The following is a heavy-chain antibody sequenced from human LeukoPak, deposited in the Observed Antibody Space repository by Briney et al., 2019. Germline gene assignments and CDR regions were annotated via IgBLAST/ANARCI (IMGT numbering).Heavy chain of an antibody. J-gene: IGHJ4*02. CDR3: AARGSGYLY. CDR1: GFTLSNYA. V-gene: IGHV3-23*01. D-gene: IGHD3-3*01. Sequence: WGSLRLSGAASGFTLSNYAMTWVRQAPGKGLEWVSTSGIGGGTYYADAVQGSFTISRDNSKNTVFLQMNSLRAEDTATYYCAARGSGYLYWGQGTLVTVSS. CDR2: SGIGGGT.